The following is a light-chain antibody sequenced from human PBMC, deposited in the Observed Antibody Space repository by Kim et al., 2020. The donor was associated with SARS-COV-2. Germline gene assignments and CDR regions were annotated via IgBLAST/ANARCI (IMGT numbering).Light chain of an antibody. V-gene: IGLV3-21*03. Sequence: KKAEMTWWGRNIRGKNRGRYQQKPGQPAVLLVFYYGDGRSGIPERFSGSNSWKTATLTISRVEAGDEDDYYCRVLGSSSDHRRVFGGGTQLTVL. CDR2: YYG. CDR1: NIRGKN. J-gene: IGLJ2*01. CDR3: RVLGSSSDHRRV.